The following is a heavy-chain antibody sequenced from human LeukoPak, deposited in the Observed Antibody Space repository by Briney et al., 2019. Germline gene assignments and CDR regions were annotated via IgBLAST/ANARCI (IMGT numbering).Heavy chain of an antibody. J-gene: IGHJ5*02. CDR1: GGSFSGYY. CDR3: ARRVTYYYGSGSINWFDP. D-gene: IGHD3-10*01. CDR2: INHSGGT. Sequence: SETLSLTCAVYGGSFSGYYWSWIRQPPGKGPEWIGEINHSGGTNYNPSLKSRVTISVDTSKNQFSLKLSSVTAADTAVYYCARRVTYYYGSGSINWFDPWGQGTLVTVSS. V-gene: IGHV4-34*01.